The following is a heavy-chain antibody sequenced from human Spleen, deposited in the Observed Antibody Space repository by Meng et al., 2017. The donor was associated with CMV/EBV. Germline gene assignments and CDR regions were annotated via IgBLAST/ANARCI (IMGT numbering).Heavy chain of an antibody. CDR2: INSDGSST. Sequence: GESLKISCAASGFTFDNYAMHWVRQAPGKGLEWVSGINSDGSSTSYADSVKGRFTISRDNAKNTLYLQMNSLRAEDTAVYYCARESCSSTSCYYYYYGMDVWGQGTTVTVSS. CDR3: ARESCSSTSCYYYYYGMDV. V-gene: IGHV3-74*01. D-gene: IGHD2-2*01. J-gene: IGHJ6*02. CDR1: GFTFDNYA.